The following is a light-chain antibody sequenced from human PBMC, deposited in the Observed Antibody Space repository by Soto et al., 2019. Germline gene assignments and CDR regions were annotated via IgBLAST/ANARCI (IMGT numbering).Light chain of an antibody. CDR2: GNS. Sequence: QSVLTQPPSVSGAPGQRVTISCTGSSSNIGATYHVHWYQQLPGTAPKLLIYGNSNRPSGVPDRFSGSKSGTSASLAITGLKAEDAADNDCQSYKSSLSGSVFGGGTKLTL. CDR1: SSNIGATYH. CDR3: QSYKSSLSGSV. J-gene: IGLJ3*02. V-gene: IGLV1-40*01.